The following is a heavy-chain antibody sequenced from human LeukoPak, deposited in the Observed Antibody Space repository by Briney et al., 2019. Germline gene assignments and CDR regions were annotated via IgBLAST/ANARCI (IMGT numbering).Heavy chain of an antibody. CDR3: AASHMGLGYCSGGSCYSIGY. CDR1: GFTFSDYA. Sequence: GGSLRLSCAASGFTFSDYAMSWVRQAPGKGLEWVSAISGSGGSTFYADSVKGRFTISRDNSKNTLYLQMNGLRAEDTAVYYCAASHMGLGYCSGGSCYSIGYWGQGTLVTVSS. D-gene: IGHD2-15*01. V-gene: IGHV3-23*01. J-gene: IGHJ4*02. CDR2: ISGSGGST.